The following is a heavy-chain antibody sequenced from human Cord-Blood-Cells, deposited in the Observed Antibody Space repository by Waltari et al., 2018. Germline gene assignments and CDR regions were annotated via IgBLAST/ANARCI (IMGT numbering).Heavy chain of an antibody. CDR1: GFTVSSNY. D-gene: IGHD3-22*01. V-gene: IGHV3-53*01. CDR2: IYSGGST. J-gene: IGHJ2*01. CDR3: ARERGDSSGYYVYWYFDL. Sequence: EVQLVESGGGLIQPGGSLRLSCAASGFTVSSNYMSWVRQAPGKGLEWVSVIYSGGSTYDAETVKGRLTSTRDNTKNTLYLQMNSQRAEDTAVYYCARERGDSSGYYVYWYFDLWGRGTLVTVSS.